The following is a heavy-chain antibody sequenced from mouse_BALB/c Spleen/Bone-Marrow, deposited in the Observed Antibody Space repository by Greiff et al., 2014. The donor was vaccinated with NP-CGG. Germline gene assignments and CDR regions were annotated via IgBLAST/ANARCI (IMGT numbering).Heavy chain of an antibody. CDR1: GFTFSSFG. CDR3: ASRAY. Sequence: EVKLVESGGGLVQPGGSRKLSCAASGFTFSSFGMHWVRQAPEKGLEWVAYISSGSSTIYYADTVKGRFTISRDNPKNTLFLQMTSLRSEDTAMYYCASRAYWGQGTLATVSA. V-gene: IGHV5-17*02. CDR2: ISSGSSTI. J-gene: IGHJ3*01.